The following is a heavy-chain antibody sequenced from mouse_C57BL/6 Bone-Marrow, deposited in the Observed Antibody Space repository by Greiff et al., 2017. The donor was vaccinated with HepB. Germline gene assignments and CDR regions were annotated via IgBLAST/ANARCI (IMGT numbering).Heavy chain of an antibody. CDR3: ARHGSSSYWYFDV. V-gene: IGHV1-52*01. Sequence: QVQLQQPGAELVRPGSSVKLSCKASGYTFTSYWMHWVKQRPIQGLEWIGNIDPSDSETHYNQKFKDKATLTVEKSSSTAYMQLSSLTSEDSAVYYCARHGSSSYWYFDVWGTGTTVTVSS. D-gene: IGHD1-1*01. CDR1: GYTFTSYW. CDR2: IDPSDSET. J-gene: IGHJ1*03.